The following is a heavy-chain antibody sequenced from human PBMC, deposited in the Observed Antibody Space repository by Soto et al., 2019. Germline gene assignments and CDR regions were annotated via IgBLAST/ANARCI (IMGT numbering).Heavy chain of an antibody. CDR3: ASRYDSSGYPLDY. V-gene: IGHV4-30-2*01. CDR1: GGSISSGGYS. Sequence: QLQLQESGSGLVKPSQTLSLTCAVSGGSISSGGYSWSWIRQPPGKGLEWIGYIYHSGSNYYNPSLTSRVTISVDRSKNQFSLKLSSVTAAYTAVYYCASRYDSSGYPLDYWGQGTLVTISS. CDR2: IYHSGSN. D-gene: IGHD3-22*01. J-gene: IGHJ4*02.